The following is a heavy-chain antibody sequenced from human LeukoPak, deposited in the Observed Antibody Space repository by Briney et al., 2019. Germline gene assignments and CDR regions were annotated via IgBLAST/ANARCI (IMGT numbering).Heavy chain of an antibody. CDR2: INTNTGNP. V-gene: IGHV7-4-1*02. Sequence: ASVTVSFKVSGYTFISYAMNWVRQAPGQGLEWMGWINTNTGNPTYAQGFTGRFVFSLDTSVSTAYLQISSLKAEDTAVYYCARLRFLNGMDVWGQGTTVTVSS. CDR3: ARLRFLNGMDV. J-gene: IGHJ6*02. CDR1: GYTFISYA. D-gene: IGHD3-3*01.